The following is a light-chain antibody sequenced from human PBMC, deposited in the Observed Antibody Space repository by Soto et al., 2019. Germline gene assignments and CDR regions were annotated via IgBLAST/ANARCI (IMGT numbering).Light chain of an antibody. CDR1: SSDVGGYNY. CDR2: EVS. J-gene: IGLJ1*01. V-gene: IGLV2-14*01. Sequence: QSALTQPASVSGSPGQSITISCTGTSSDVGGYNYVSWYQQHPGKVPKLMIYEVSNRPSGVVNRFSGSKSGNTASLTIPGLQAEDEADYYCSSFTSSSTQVFGTGTKLTVL. CDR3: SSFTSSSTQV.